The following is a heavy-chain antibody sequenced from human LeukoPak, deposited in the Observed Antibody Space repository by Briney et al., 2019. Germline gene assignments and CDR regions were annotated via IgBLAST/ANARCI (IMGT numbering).Heavy chain of an antibody. D-gene: IGHD6-6*01. CDR3: AKERQLVGIDY. Sequence: GGSLRLSCAASGFTFSSYAMHWVRQAPGKGLEWVAVISYDGSNKYYADSVKGRFTISRDNSKNTLYLQMNSLRAEDTAVYYCAKERQLVGIDYWGQGTLVTVSS. V-gene: IGHV3-30-3*01. CDR2: ISYDGSNK. CDR1: GFTFSSYA. J-gene: IGHJ4*02.